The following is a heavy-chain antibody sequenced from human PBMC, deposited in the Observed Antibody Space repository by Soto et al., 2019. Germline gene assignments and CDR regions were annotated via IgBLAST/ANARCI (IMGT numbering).Heavy chain of an antibody. CDR1: GGSISSGGYY. Sequence: QVQLQESGPGLVKPSQTLSLTCTVSGGSISSGGYYWSWIRQHPGKGLEWIGYIYYSGSTYYNPSPKGRVTISVDTAKNPFPPKVSSVTAGDTAVYYCAGGGGSYNPFDYWGQGTLVTVSS. CDR2: IYYSGST. J-gene: IGHJ4*02. D-gene: IGHD1-26*01. V-gene: IGHV4-31*03. CDR3: AGGGGSYNPFDY.